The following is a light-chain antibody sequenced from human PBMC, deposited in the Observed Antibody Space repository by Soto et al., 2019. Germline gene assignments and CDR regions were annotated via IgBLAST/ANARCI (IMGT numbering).Light chain of an antibody. CDR2: EVT. CDR3: SSDAGNYNYV. CDR1: SSDVGAYDH. V-gene: IGLV2-8*01. Sequence: QSVLTQPRSASGSPGQSVTIPCTGTSSDVGAYDHVSWYQQHPGKAPKLIIYEVTKRPAGVPDRFSGSKSGNTASLTVSGLQAEDEADYYCSSDAGNYNYVFGTGTKVTVL. J-gene: IGLJ1*01.